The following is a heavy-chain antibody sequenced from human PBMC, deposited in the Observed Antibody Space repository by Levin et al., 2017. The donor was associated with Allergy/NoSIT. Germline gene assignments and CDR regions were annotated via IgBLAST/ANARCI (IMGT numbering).Heavy chain of an antibody. CDR3: ARIGYCSGGSCSPYFDY. J-gene: IGHJ4*02. D-gene: IGHD2-15*01. CDR2: IYYSGST. V-gene: IGHV4-59*08. Sequence: PGGSLRLSCTVSGGSISSYYWSWIRQPPGKGLEWIGYIYYSGSTNYNPSLKSRVTISVDTSKNQFSLKLSSVTAADTAVYYCARIGYCSGGSCSPYFDYWGQGTLVTVSS. CDR1: GGSISSYY.